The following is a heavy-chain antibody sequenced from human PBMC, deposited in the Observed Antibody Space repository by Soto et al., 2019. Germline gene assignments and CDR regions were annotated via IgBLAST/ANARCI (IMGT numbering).Heavy chain of an antibody. V-gene: IGHV1-69*02. Sequence: QVQLVQSGAEVKKPGSSVKVSCKASGFTFSTYTITWVRQAPGQGIEWRGKIIPIVDRANYAQKFQGRVTITADKSTSRAYMELSSLRSEDTGVYYCARYYYYGSVSSRDIFDYWGQGTLVTVSS. CDR3: ARYYYYGSVSSRDIFDY. J-gene: IGHJ4*02. CDR2: IIPIVDRA. D-gene: IGHD3-10*01. CDR1: GFTFSTYT.